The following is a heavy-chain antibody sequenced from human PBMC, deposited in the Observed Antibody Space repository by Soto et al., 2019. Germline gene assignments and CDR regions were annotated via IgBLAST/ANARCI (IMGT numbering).Heavy chain of an antibody. V-gene: IGHV4-61*01. CDR1: GGSVSSGSYY. CDR2: IYYSGST. D-gene: IGHD2-2*01. J-gene: IGHJ5*02. CDR3: AAGSGSSSGCYWFDP. Sequence: GPGLSSETLSLTCTVSGGSVSSGSYYWSWIRQPPGKGLEWIGYIYYSGSTNYNPSLKSRVTISVDTSKNQFSLQLSSVTAADTAVYYCAAGSGSSSGCYWFDPWGQGTLVTVSS.